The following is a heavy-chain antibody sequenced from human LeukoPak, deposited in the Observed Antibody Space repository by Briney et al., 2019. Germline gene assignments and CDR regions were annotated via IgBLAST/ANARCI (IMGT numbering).Heavy chain of an antibody. Sequence: SVKVSCKASGGTFSSYAISWVRQAPGQGLEWMGRIIPIFGIANYAQKFQGRVTITADKSTSTAYMELSSLRSEDTAVYYCARGDPVVTPNYFAYGGKGTLVTVS. V-gene: IGHV1-69*04. CDR1: GGTFSSYA. J-gene: IGHJ4*02. D-gene: IGHD4-23*01. CDR3: ARGDPVVTPNYFAY. CDR2: IIPIFGIA.